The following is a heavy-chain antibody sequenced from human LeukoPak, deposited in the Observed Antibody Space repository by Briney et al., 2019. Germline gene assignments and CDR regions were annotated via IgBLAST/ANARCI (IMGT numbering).Heavy chain of an antibody. CDR2: IYGSRST. J-gene: IGHJ5*02. V-gene: IGHV4-4*07. CDR1: GDSISSLF. CDR3: ARDSGTTGGVKFDP. D-gene: IGHD3-16*01. Sequence: PSETLSLTCTVSGDSISSLFLSWIRQPAGKGLEWIGRIYGSRSTTYNPSLKSRVTMSVDTSKNQFSLKLTSVTAADTAVYYCARDSGTTGGVKFDPWGHGILVTVSS.